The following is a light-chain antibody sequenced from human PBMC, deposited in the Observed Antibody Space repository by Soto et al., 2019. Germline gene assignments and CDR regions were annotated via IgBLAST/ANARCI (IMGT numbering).Light chain of an antibody. J-gene: IGKJ2*01. CDR3: QQYGSPPLYT. CDR1: QSVSSSY. V-gene: IGKV3-20*01. Sequence: EIVLTQSPGTLSLSPGERATLSCRASQSVSSSYLAWYQQKPGQAPRLLIYGASSRATAIPDRFSGSGSGTDFTLTISRLEPDDCAVYYCQQYGSPPLYTFRQGTKLEIK. CDR2: GAS.